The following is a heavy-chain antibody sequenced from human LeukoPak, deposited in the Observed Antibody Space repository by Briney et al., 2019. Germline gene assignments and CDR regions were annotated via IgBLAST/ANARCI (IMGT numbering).Heavy chain of an antibody. D-gene: IGHD3-22*01. V-gene: IGHV4-59*01. CDR2: IYYSGST. Sequence: SETLSLTCTVSGGPISSYYWSWIRQPPGKGLEWIGYIYYSGSTNYNPSLKSRVTISVDTSKNQFSLKLSSVTAADTAVYYCARRYYYDSSAFDYWGQGTLVTVSS. CDR1: GGPISSYY. CDR3: ARRYYYDSSAFDY. J-gene: IGHJ4*02.